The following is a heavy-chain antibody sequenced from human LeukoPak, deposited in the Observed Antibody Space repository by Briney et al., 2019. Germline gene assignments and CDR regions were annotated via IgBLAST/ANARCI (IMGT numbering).Heavy chain of an antibody. CDR2: IYYSGST. CDR3: ARLKQAGPLWD. Sequence: KPSETLSLTCTVSGGSISSYYRSWIRQPPGKGLEWIGYIYYSGSTNYNPSLKSRVTISVDTSKNQFSLKLSSVTAADTAVYYCARLKQAGPLWDWGQGTLVNVSS. D-gene: IGHD6-19*01. V-gene: IGHV4-59*08. J-gene: IGHJ4*02. CDR1: GGSISSYY.